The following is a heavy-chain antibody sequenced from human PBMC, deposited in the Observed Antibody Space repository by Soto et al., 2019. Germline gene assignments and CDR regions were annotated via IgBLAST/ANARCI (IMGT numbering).Heavy chain of an antibody. D-gene: IGHD2-15*01. CDR1: GFTFSNAW. Sequence: GGSLRLSCAASGFTFSNAWMNWVRQAPGKGLEWVGRIKSKTDGGTTDYAAPVKGRFTISRDDSKNTLYLQMNSLKTEDTAVYYCTTDQSLYCSGGSCLEWGQGTLVTVSS. J-gene: IGHJ4*02. V-gene: IGHV3-15*07. CDR2: IKSKTDGGTT. CDR3: TTDQSLYCSGGSCLE.